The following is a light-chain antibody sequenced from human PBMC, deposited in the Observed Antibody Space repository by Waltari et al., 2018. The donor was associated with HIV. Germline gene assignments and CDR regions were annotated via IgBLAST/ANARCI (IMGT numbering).Light chain of an antibody. CDR2: GKH. CDR1: SSNIGSNT. Sequence: QSVLTQPPSTSGTPGQRVPISCSGSSSNIGSNTVSWFQKLPGKAPKVRIYGKHRRTSGVPDRCSGSKSGTAASLAIGGLQSEDEADDSCASWDDSLNGPVFGGGTTLTVL. V-gene: IGLV1-44*01. J-gene: IGLJ2*01. CDR3: ASWDDSLNGPV.